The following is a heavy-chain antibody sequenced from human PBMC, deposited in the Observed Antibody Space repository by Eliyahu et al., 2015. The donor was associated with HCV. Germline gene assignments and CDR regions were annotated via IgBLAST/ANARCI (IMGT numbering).Heavy chain of an antibody. Sequence: QVQLVESGGGVVXPGRSLXLSCAASGFXFSXCGMHWVRQAPGKGXGGVAVIWYDGSNKYYADSVKGRFTISRDNSKSALYLQMNSLRAEDTAMYYCARGPYYDFWSGYSPDYWGQGTLVTVSS. D-gene: IGHD3-3*01. CDR3: ARGPYYDFWSGYSPDY. CDR2: IWYDGSNK. J-gene: IGHJ4*02. V-gene: IGHV3-33*01. CDR1: GFXFSXCG.